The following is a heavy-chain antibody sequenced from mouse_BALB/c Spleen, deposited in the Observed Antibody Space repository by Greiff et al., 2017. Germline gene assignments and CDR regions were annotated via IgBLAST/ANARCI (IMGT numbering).Heavy chain of an antibody. Sequence: QVQLKESGAELVKPGASVKLSCKASGYTFTSYYMYWVKQRPGQGLEWIGEINPSNGGTNFNEKFKSKATLTVDKSSSTAYMQLSSLTSEDSAVYYCTRSGYYRGFAYWGQGTLVTVSA. D-gene: IGHD2-3*01. CDR1: GYTFTSYY. CDR3: TRSGYYRGFAY. J-gene: IGHJ3*01. CDR2: INPSNGGT. V-gene: IGHV1S81*02.